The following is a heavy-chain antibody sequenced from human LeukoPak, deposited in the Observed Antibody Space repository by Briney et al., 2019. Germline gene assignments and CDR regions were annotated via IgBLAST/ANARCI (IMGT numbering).Heavy chain of an antibody. D-gene: IGHD2-15*01. Sequence: GGSLSLSCAPSVFTFSRYWMIWVRHTRGRGGEWVANIKQGGRDKYYVDSVKGRFTISRDNAKNSLYLQMNSLRAEDTAVYYCARFIVVVATRDYRGQGTLVTVSS. CDR1: VFTFSRYW. CDR3: ARFIVVVATRDY. J-gene: IGHJ4*02. V-gene: IGHV3-7*01. CDR2: IKQGGRDK.